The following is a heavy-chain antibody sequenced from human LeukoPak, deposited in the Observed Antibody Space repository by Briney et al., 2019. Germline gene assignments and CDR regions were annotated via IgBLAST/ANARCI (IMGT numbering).Heavy chain of an antibody. D-gene: IGHD3-22*01. Sequence: SETLSLTCTVSGGSVSSGSYYWSWIRQPPGKGLEWIGYIYYSGSTNYNPSLKSRVTISVDTSKNQFPLKLSSVTAADTAVYYCARVGSSGYYVWYFDLWGRGTLVTVSS. CDR2: IYYSGST. V-gene: IGHV4-61*01. CDR3: ARVGSSGYYVWYFDL. J-gene: IGHJ2*01. CDR1: GGSVSSGSYY.